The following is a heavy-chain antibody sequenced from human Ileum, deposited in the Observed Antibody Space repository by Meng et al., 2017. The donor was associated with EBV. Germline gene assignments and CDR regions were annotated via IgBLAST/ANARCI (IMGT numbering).Heavy chain of an antibody. CDR1: GYRFTAFG. Sequence: HVQLVQSGAEVKKPGASVKVTCKASGYRFTAFGISWVRQAPGQGPEWMGWITTYNGDTKYAQKFQGRVTMTRETSTNTAYMELTSLRSDDTAVYYCARTYYGSYGFDYWGQGTLVTVSS. CDR2: ITTYNGDT. V-gene: IGHV1-18*01. CDR3: ARTYYGSYGFDY. J-gene: IGHJ4*02. D-gene: IGHD3-10*01.